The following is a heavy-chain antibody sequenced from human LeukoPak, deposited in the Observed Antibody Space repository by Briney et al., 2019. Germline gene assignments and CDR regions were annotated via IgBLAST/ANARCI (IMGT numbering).Heavy chain of an antibody. J-gene: IGHJ4*02. Sequence: ASVKVSCKASGYSFTGYYIHWVRQAPGQGLEWMGWINPNNGGTNYGQKFQGRVTMTRDTSISTAYMELSRLRSDDTAVYYCARAAYCSSTSCSVLIDYWGQGTLVTVSS. D-gene: IGHD2-2*01. CDR2: INPNNGGT. CDR1: GYSFTGYY. V-gene: IGHV1-2*02. CDR3: ARAAYCSSTSCSVLIDY.